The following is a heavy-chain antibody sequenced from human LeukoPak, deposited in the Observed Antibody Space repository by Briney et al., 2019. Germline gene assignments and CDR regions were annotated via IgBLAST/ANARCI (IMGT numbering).Heavy chain of an antibody. CDR1: GGSISSYY. CDR3: ARHSLHRQWLDYYFDY. Sequence: SETLSLTCTVSGGSISSYYWSWIRQPPGKGLEWIGYIYYSGSTNYNPSLKSRVTISVDTSKNQFSLKLSSVTAADTAVYYCARHSLHRQWLDYYFDYWGQGTLVTVS. V-gene: IGHV4-59*08. J-gene: IGHJ4*02. D-gene: IGHD6-19*01. CDR2: IYYSGST.